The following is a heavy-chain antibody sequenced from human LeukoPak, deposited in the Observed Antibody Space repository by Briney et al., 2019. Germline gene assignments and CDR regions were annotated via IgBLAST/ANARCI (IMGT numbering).Heavy chain of an antibody. V-gene: IGHV3-7*03. J-gene: IGHJ4*02. Sequence: GGSLRLSCAASGFTFSSYAMHWVRQAPGKGLEWVANIKYDGSEKYYVDSVKGRFTISRDNAKNSLYLQMNSLRAEDTAVYYCASSIKYYYDSSGYYYWGQGTLVTVSS. CDR3: ASSIKYYYDSSGYYY. CDR1: GFTFSSYA. CDR2: IKYDGSEK. D-gene: IGHD3-22*01.